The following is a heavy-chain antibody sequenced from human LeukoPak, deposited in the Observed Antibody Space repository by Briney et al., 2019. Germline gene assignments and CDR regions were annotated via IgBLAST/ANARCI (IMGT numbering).Heavy chain of an antibody. J-gene: IGHJ6*03. Sequence: SETLSLTRAVYGGSFSGYYWSWIRQPPGKGLEWIGEINHSGSTNYNPSLKSRVTISVDTSKNQFSLKLSSVTAADTAVYYCARLAKHYYYYMDVWGKGTTVTVSS. CDR2: INHSGST. CDR1: GGSFSGYY. CDR3: ARLAKHYYYYMDV. D-gene: IGHD1-26*01. V-gene: IGHV4-34*01.